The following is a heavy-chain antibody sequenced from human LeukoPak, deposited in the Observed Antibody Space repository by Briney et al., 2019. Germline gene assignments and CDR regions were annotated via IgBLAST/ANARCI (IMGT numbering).Heavy chain of an antibody. CDR3: ARGGIAAAPEHS. CDR2: IYYSGSI. Sequence: SETLSLTCTVSGGSISSYYWSGIRQPPGKGLEWVGGIYYSGSINYNPSLKSRGTISVDTSNTQFSLKLTSVNAADAAVYYCARGGIAAAPEHSWGQGTLVTVSS. CDR1: GGSISSYY. D-gene: IGHD6-13*01. J-gene: IGHJ4*02. V-gene: IGHV4-59*01.